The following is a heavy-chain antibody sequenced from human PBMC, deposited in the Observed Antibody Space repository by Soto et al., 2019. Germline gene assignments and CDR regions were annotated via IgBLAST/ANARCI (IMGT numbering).Heavy chain of an antibody. CDR3: GRGDGDPYDGNWYLGRH. CDR2: IKSDGSGT. CDR1: GFPFSSYW. V-gene: IGHV3-74*01. J-gene: IGHJ4*02. Sequence: EVQLVESGGGLVQPGESLTLSCAASGFPFSSYWMHWVRQAPGKGLVWVSRIKSDGSGTYYADSVQDRFTISRDNARNTLFLEMDRLGVEGTGVDFWGRGDGDPYDGNWYLGRHWGQGTLVTVSS. D-gene: IGHD3-22*01.